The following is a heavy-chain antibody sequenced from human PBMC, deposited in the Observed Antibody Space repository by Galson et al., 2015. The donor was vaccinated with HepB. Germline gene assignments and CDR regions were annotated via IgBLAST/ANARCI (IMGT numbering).Heavy chain of an antibody. CDR1: GFTFSRYW. D-gene: IGHD4-11*01. CDR3: ARAYTDYYYYYGMDV. CDR2: IKQDGSEK. J-gene: IGHJ6*02. Sequence: SLRLSCAASGFTFSRYWMSWVRQAPGKGLEWVANIKQDGSEKYYVDSVKGRFTISRDNAKNSLYLQMNSLRAEDTAVYYCARAYTDYYYYYGMDVWGQGTTVTVSS. V-gene: IGHV3-7*03.